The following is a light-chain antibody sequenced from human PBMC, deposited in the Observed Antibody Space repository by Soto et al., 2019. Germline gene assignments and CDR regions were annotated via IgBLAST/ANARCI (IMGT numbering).Light chain of an antibody. CDR3: QQYGTSPRT. CDR1: PSVRSSY. V-gene: IGKV3-20*01. CDR2: GVS. Sequence: EIVLTQSPGTLSLSPGERATLSCRASPSVRSSYLAWYQQKLGQAPRLLIYGVSTRATRIPDSFSGSGSGTDFTLTISRLESEYFAVYYCQQYGTSPRTCGQGTNVELK. J-gene: IGKJ1*01.